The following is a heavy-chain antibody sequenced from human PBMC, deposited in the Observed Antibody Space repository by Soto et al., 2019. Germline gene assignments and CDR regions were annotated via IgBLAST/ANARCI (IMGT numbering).Heavy chain of an antibody. V-gene: IGHV3-74*01. D-gene: IGHD3-16*02. CDR2: INSDGSST. J-gene: IGHJ6*02. Sequence: EVQLVESGGGLVQPGGSLRLSCAASGFTFSSYWMHWVRQAPGKGLVWVSRINSDGSSTTYADSVKGRFTISGDNAKNTLYLQMNSLRAEDTAVYYCAKGGGYRMDVWGQGTTVTVSS. CDR1: GFTFSSYW. CDR3: AKGGGYRMDV.